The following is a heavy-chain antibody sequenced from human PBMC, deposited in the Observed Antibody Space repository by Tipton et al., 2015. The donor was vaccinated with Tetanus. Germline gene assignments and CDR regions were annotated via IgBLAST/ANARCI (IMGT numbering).Heavy chain of an antibody. CDR3: ARAGSVTVGFDP. CDR2: IYYSGST. D-gene: IGHD2-15*01. V-gene: IGHV4-39*01. CDR1: GGSISSSSYY. J-gene: IGHJ5*02. Sequence: TLSLTCTVSGGSISSSSYYWGWIRQPPGKGLEWIGSIYYSGSTYYNPSLKSRVTISVDTSKNQFSLKLSSVPAADTAVYYCARAGSVTVGFDPWGQGTLVTVSS.